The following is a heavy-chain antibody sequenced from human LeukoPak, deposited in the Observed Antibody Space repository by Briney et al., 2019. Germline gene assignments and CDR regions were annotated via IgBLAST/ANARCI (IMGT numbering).Heavy chain of an antibody. CDR2: ITGDGAGT. CDR1: GFTFDDYA. J-gene: IGHJ4*02. V-gene: IGHV3-43*02. Sequence: GGSLRLSCAASGFTFDDYALHWIRQAPGKGLQWVSFITGDGAGTYYAESVKGRFTISRDSSKKSLYLQMNSLRTEDTAFYYCAKDKDTTGFDNWGQGTLVTVSS. CDR3: AKDKDTTGFDN. D-gene: IGHD2-8*02.